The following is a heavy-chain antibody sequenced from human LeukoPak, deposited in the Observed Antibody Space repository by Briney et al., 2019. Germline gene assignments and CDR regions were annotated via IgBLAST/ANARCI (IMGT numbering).Heavy chain of an antibody. D-gene: IGHD2-21*01. J-gene: IGHJ4*02. V-gene: IGHV3-13*01. CDR2: IGTAGDT. Sequence: PGGSLRLSCAASGFTFSSYDMHWVRQATGKGLEWVSAIGTAGDTYYPVSVKGRFTISRDISMTTLFLQMDSLRAEDTAVYYCAKSQGTIATYFDYWGQGSLVTVSS. CDR1: GFTFSSYD. CDR3: AKSQGTIATYFDY.